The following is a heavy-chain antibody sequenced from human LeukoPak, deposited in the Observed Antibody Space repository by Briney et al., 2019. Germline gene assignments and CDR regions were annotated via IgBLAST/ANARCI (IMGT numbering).Heavy chain of an antibody. V-gene: IGHV3-11*01. CDR2: TRVSDNNL. Sequence: PGGSLRLSCAVSGITLSNYGMSWVRQAPGKGLEWLSYTRVSDNNLYYADSVKGRFTISRDNAQTSLYLQMNSLRAEDTAVYYCARRIMGTTGHAFDFWGQGTMVTVSS. J-gene: IGHJ3*01. CDR3: ARRIMGTTGHAFDF. D-gene: IGHD2-8*01. CDR1: GITLSNYG.